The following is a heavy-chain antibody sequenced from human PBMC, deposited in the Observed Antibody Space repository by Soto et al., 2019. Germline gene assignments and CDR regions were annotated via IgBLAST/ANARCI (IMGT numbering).Heavy chain of an antibody. J-gene: IGHJ4*02. D-gene: IGHD5-12*01. CDR2: IKSKTDGGTT. Sequence: EVQLVESGGGLVKPGGSLRLSCAASGFTFSNAWMSWVRQAPGKGLEWVGRIKSKTDGGTTDYAAPVKGRFTISRDDSKFTLYLQMNSLKTEDTAVYYCTTDQYSGYDVLGGWGQGTLVTVYS. V-gene: IGHV3-15*01. CDR3: TTDQYSGYDVLGG. CDR1: GFTFSNAW.